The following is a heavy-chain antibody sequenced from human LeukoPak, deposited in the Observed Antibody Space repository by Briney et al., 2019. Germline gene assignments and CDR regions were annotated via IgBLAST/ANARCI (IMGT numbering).Heavy chain of an antibody. D-gene: IGHD2-15*01. Sequence: SETLSLTCSVSGGSVSSYYWSWIRQSPRKGLEWIGYIHASGSTNYNPSLKSRVTVSVDTSKNQFSLKLRSVTAADTPVYYCARGGQWSKFYFDNWGQGTLVTVSS. CDR1: GGSVSSYY. J-gene: IGHJ4*02. CDR3: ARGGQWSKFYFDN. CDR2: IHASGST. V-gene: IGHV4-59*02.